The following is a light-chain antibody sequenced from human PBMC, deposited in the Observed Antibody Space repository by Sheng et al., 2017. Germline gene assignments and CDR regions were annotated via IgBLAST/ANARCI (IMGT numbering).Light chain of an antibody. CDR1: QDISIH. CDR3: QQYESLPLT. Sequence: DIQMTQSPSPLSAFVGDRVTITCQASQDISIHLNWYQQKPGKAPKLLIYDASNLESGVPSRFSGSGSGTDFSLTISSLRPEDIATYYCQQYESLPLTFGPGTKLDFK. CDR2: DAS. J-gene: IGKJ3*01. V-gene: IGKV1-33*01.